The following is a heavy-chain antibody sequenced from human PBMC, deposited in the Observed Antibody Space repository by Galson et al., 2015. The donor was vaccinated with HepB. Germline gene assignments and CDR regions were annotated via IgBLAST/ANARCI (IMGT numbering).Heavy chain of an antibody. CDR2: IRYDGSNK. Sequence: SLRLSCAASGFTFSSYGMHWVRQAPGKGLEWVAFIRYDGSNKYYADSVKGRFTISRDNSKNTLYLQMNSLRAEDTAVYYCAKDRLYGSGSYQDYWGQGTLVTVSS. CDR1: GFTFSSYG. V-gene: IGHV3-30*02. J-gene: IGHJ4*02. CDR3: AKDRLYGSGSYQDY. D-gene: IGHD3-10*01.